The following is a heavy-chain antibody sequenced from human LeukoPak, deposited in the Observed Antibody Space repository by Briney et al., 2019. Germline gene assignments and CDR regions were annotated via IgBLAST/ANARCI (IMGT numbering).Heavy chain of an antibody. CDR1: GGSFSGYY. Sequence: SETMSLTCAVYGGSFSGYYWSWIRQPPGKGLEWIGEINHSGSTNYNPSLKSRVTISVDESKNQFSLKLRSVTAADTAVYYCARAGGGYYDFWSGYYTPFFDYWGQGTLVTVSS. CDR2: INHSGST. V-gene: IGHV4-34*01. D-gene: IGHD3-3*01. J-gene: IGHJ4*02. CDR3: ARAGGGYYDFWSGYYTPFFDY.